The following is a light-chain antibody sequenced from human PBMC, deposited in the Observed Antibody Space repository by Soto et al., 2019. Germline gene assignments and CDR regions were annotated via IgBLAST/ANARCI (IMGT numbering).Light chain of an antibody. V-gene: IGKV1-33*01. CDR3: QQYDDLPRT. Sequence: DIQMTQSPSSLSASVGDRVTITCQASQGISNNLHWYQVKPGKAPKLLIYDASNLETGVPSRFSGSGSGTDFTFTINSLQPEDVATYYCQQYDDLPRTFGQGTKLQIK. J-gene: IGKJ2*01. CDR1: QGISNN. CDR2: DAS.